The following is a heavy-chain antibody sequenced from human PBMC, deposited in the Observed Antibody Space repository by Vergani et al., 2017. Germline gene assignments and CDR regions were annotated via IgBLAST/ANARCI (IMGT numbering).Heavy chain of an antibody. Sequence: EVQLVESGGGLIQPGGSLRLSCAASGFTVSSNYMSWVRQAPGKGLEWVSVIYSGGSTYYADSVKGRFTISRDNSKNTLYLQMNSLRAEDTAVYYCAKTEYGRGNAFDIWGQGTMVTVSS. D-gene: IGHD3-16*01. CDR3: AKTEYGRGNAFDI. CDR2: IYSGGST. V-gene: IGHV3-66*03. J-gene: IGHJ3*02. CDR1: GFTVSSNY.